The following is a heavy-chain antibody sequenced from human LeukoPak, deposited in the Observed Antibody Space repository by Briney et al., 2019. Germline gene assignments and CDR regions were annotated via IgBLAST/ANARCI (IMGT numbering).Heavy chain of an antibody. CDR2: ISSSSSYI. Sequence: GGSLRLSCAASGFTFSSYTMNWVRQAPGTGLEWVSSISSSSSYIYYVDSVKGRFTIFRDNAKNSLYLQMNSLRAEDTAVYYCARAIFGVVKPFDYWGQGTLVTVSS. D-gene: IGHD3-3*01. J-gene: IGHJ4*02. V-gene: IGHV3-21*01. CDR1: GFTFSSYT. CDR3: ARAIFGVVKPFDY.